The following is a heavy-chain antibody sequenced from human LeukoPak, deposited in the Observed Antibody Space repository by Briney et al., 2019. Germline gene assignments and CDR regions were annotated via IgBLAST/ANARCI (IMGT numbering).Heavy chain of an antibody. CDR1: GYSFTSYW. CDR2: IYPGDSDT. D-gene: IGHD5-12*01. J-gene: IGHJ4*02. CDR3: TRGGAVATISY. V-gene: IGHV5-51*01. Sequence: GQSLKFSCKGSGYSFTSYWIGWVRQMPGKRLECMGLIYPGDSDTRYSPSFQGQVTISADKSITTAYLQWTSLKASDTAMYYCTRGGAVATISYWGRGTLVTVSP.